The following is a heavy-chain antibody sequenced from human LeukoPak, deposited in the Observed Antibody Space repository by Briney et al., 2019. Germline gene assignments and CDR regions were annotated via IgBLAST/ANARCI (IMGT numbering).Heavy chain of an antibody. D-gene: IGHD3-22*01. CDR2: IYYSGNT. J-gene: IGHJ4*02. V-gene: IGHV4-39*01. CDR1: GGSISGSSYF. CDR3: ARHRGVNSGYYHFDY. Sequence: SETLSLTCAVSGGSISGSSYFWGWIRQPPGKGLEWIGSIYYSGNTYYNPSLKSRVTISVDTSKNQFSLKLSSVTAADTAVYYCARHRGVNSGYYHFDYWGQGTLVTVSS.